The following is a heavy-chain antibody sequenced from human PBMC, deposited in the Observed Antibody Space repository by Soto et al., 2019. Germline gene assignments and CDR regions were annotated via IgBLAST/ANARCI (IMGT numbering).Heavy chain of an antibody. J-gene: IGHJ6*03. D-gene: IGHD4-4*01. CDR2: MNPNSGNT. CDR3: ARGLVPLYSNKRQTIYYYYYMDV. Sequence: ASVKVSCKASGYTFTSYDINWVRQATGQGLEWMGWMNPNSGNTGYAQKFQGRVTMTRNTSISTAYMELSSLRSEDTAVYYCARGLVPLYSNKRQTIYYYYYMDVWGKGTTVTVSS. V-gene: IGHV1-8*01. CDR1: GYTFTSYD.